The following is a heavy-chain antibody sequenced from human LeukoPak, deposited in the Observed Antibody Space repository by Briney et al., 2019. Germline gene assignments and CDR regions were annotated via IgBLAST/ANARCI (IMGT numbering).Heavy chain of an antibody. D-gene: IGHD6-19*01. Sequence: SETLSLTCTVSGYSISSGYYWSWIRQPAGKGLEWIGRIYTSGSTNYNPSLKSRVTISVDTSKNQFSLKLSSVTAADTAVYYCARARYSSGWYTTEYFQHWGQGTLVTVSS. CDR1: GYSISSGYY. J-gene: IGHJ1*01. CDR3: ARARYSSGWYTTEYFQH. CDR2: IYTSGST. V-gene: IGHV4-61*02.